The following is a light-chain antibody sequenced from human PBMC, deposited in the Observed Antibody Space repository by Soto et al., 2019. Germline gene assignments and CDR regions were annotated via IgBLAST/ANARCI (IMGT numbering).Light chain of an antibody. J-gene: IGKJ1*01. CDR1: QSLADNY. Sequence: EVVLTQSPGTLSLSPGDRAALSCRASQSLADNYLAWYQQKPGQASRLLMYGASTRLTGIPDRFSGSGSGTDFTLIISRLEPEDFAVYYCQQYGSSPRTFGQGTKVEIK. V-gene: IGKV3-20*01. CDR2: GAS. CDR3: QQYGSSPRT.